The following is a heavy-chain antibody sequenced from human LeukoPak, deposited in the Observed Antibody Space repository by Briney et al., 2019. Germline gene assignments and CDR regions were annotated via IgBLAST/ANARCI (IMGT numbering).Heavy chain of an antibody. J-gene: IGHJ3*02. CDR2: ISSSSSYI. CDR1: EFSVGSNY. CDR3: AREREGDAFDI. Sequence: GGSLRLSWAASEFSVGSNYMTWVRQAPGKGLEWVSSISSSSSYIYYADSVKGRIPIYRDNAKNSLYLQMNSLRAEDTAVYYCAREREGDAFDIWGQGTMVTVSS. V-gene: IGHV3-21*01.